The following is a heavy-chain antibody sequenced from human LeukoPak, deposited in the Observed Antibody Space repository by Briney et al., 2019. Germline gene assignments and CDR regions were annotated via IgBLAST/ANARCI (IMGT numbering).Heavy chain of an antibody. V-gene: IGHV3-7*01. CDR2: IKQDGTEK. CDR3: AKLAKYFYGSETYYFFEH. Sequence: GESLRLSCGASGFSFTTYWMGWVRQAPGKGLEWVANIKQDGTEKYYVDSVKGRFTMSRDNAKNSLYLQMNSLRVEDTAVYYCAKLAKYFYGSETYYFFEHWGQGTPVTAS. D-gene: IGHD3-10*01. CDR1: GFSFTTYW. J-gene: IGHJ4*02.